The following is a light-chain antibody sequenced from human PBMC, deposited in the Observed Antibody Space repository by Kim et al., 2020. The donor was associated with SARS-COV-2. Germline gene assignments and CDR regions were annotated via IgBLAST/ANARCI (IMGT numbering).Light chain of an antibody. CDR1: QSVSSSY. CDR2: GAS. CDR3: QQYGSSYT. J-gene: IGKJ2*01. Sequence: SLAPGERPTLSCRASQSVSSSYLAWYQQKPGQAPRLLIYGASSRATGIPDRFSGSGSGTDFTLTISRLEPEDFAVYYCQQYGSSYTFGQGTKLEI. V-gene: IGKV3-20*01.